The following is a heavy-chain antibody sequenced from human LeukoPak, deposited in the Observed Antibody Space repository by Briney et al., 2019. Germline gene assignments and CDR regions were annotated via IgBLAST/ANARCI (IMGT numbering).Heavy chain of an antibody. Sequence: GGSLRLSCAASGFTFSSYSMNWVRQAPGKGLEWVSSTSSSSSYIYYADSVKGRFTISRDNAKNSLYLQMNSLRAEDTAVYYCARGGVSYLSQKPGFDYWGQGTLVTVSS. CDR1: GFTFSSYS. J-gene: IGHJ4*02. V-gene: IGHV3-21*01. D-gene: IGHD1-14*01. CDR3: ARGGVSYLSQKPGFDY. CDR2: TSSSSSYI.